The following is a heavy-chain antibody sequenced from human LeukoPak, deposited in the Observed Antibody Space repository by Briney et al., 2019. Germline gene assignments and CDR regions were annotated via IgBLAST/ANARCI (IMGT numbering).Heavy chain of an antibody. CDR3: ARNLLPYFGELDP. Sequence: SETLSLTCTVSGGSINTDNYYWSWIRQSPVKGLEWIGYIHHTGTTYYNPSLRSRVSISVFTSNNQFSLTLISVTVADTAVYYCARNLLPYFGELDPWGRGTLVTVSS. J-gene: IGHJ5*02. V-gene: IGHV4-31*03. D-gene: IGHD3-10*01. CDR1: GGSINTDNYY. CDR2: IHHTGTT.